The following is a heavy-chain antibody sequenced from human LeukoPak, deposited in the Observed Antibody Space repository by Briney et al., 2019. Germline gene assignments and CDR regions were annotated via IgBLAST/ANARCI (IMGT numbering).Heavy chain of an antibody. CDR3: ARRRFSTSSYLDS. J-gene: IGHJ4*02. D-gene: IGHD2/OR15-2a*01. V-gene: IGHV1-2*02. CDR1: GYTFTDYY. Sequence: ASVKVSCTASGYTFTDYYIQWVRQTPGQGPEWLGWINPKSGGTTTAQTFQGRLTMTRDTSLTTTFLELSTLTSDDTAVYYCARRRFSTSSYLDSWGQGTLVTVSS. CDR2: INPKSGGT.